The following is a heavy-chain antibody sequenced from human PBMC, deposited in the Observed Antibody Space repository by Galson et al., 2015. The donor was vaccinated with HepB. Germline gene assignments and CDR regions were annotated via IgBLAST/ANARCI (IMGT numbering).Heavy chain of an antibody. CDR1: GGSVTSGNYH. V-gene: IGHV4-61*01. Sequence: ETLSLTCNVSGGSVTSGNYHWTWIRQPPGKGLEYIGHVFQRGSTNYNPSLRSRVSISVDTSKNHFSLKLTSVTAADTAVYYCARSGTDDFWSGYYNRYFDLWGRGTLVSVSS. D-gene: IGHD3-3*01. CDR2: VFQRGST. J-gene: IGHJ2*01. CDR3: ARSGTDDFWSGYYNRYFDL.